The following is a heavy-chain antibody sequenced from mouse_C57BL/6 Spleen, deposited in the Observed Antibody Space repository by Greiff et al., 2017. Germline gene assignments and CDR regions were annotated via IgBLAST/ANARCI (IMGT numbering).Heavy chain of an antibody. J-gene: IGHJ4*01. CDR1: GYTFTSYD. CDR2: IYPRDGST. Sequence: QVQLQQSGPELVKPGASVKLSCKASGYTFTSYDINWVKQRPGQGLEWIGWIYPRDGSTKYNEKFKGKATLTVDTSSSTAYMELHSLTSEDSAVYFCARGDYYGSSYPYYAMDDWGQGTSVTVSS. V-gene: IGHV1-85*01. D-gene: IGHD1-1*01. CDR3: ARGDYYGSSYPYYAMDD.